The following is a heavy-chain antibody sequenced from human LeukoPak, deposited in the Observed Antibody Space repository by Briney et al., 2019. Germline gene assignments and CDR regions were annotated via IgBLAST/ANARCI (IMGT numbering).Heavy chain of an antibody. CDR2: INPSGGST. D-gene: IGHD3-16*02. J-gene: IGHJ4*02. CDR3: ARDYRDYVWGSYRPKYYFDY. V-gene: IGHV1-46*01. Sequence: GASVKVSCKASGYTFTSYYMHWVRQAPGQGLEWMGIINPSGGSTSYAQKFQGRVTMTRDTSTSTVYMELSSLRSEDTAVYYCARDYRDYVWGSYRPKYYFDYWGQGTLVTVSS. CDR1: GYTFTSYY.